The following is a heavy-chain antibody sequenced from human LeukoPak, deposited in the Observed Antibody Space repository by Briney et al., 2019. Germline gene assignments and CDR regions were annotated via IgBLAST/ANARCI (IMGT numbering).Heavy chain of an antibody. Sequence: SETLSLTCTVSGGSPSSYYWSWIRQPPGKGLEGIGYIYYSGSTNYNPSLTSRVTISVDTSKNQFSLKLSSVTAADTAVYYCARMVRGYTDWFDPWGQGTLVTVSS. CDR2: IYYSGST. CDR3: ARMVRGYTDWFDP. V-gene: IGHV4-59*01. D-gene: IGHD3-10*01. CDR1: GGSPSSYY. J-gene: IGHJ5*02.